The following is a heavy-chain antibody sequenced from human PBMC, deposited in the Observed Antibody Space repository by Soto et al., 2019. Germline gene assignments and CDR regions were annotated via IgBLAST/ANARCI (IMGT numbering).Heavy chain of an antibody. CDR2: IYSGTNT. V-gene: IGHV3-53*01. D-gene: IGHD3-3*01. Sequence: GGSLRLSCAASGISISSSYMSWVRQAPGKGLEWVSLIYSGTNTYYEASVKGRFTISRDNSKNTLYLQMNRLRAEDTAVYYCARASDLLHAHFGMDVWGQGTTVTVSS. CDR3: ARASDLLHAHFGMDV. J-gene: IGHJ6*02. CDR1: GISISSSY.